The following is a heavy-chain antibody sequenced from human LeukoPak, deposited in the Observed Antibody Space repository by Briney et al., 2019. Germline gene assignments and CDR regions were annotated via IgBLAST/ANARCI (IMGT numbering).Heavy chain of an antibody. D-gene: IGHD2-21*02. Sequence: TGGSLRLSCAASGFTFSSYWMSWVRQAPGKGLEWVANIKQDGSEKYYVYSVKGRFTISRDNAKNSLYLQMNSLRAEDTAVYYCARGPDNCGGDCYYYYGMDVWGQGTTVTVSS. V-gene: IGHV3-7*01. CDR3: ARGPDNCGGDCYYYYGMDV. CDR1: GFTFSSYW. J-gene: IGHJ6*02. CDR2: IKQDGSEK.